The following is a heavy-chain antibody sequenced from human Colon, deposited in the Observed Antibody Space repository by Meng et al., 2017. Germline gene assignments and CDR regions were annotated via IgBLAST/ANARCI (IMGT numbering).Heavy chain of an antibody. Sequence: QVQLQQWGGGLLKPSETLCLSCVVDGGTFSDYSWSWIRQPQGKGLEWIGEINHTGNTSYNPSLKSRLTISVDTSKNQFSLNLSSVTAADTALYYCVRSVRLGVGGKSGAYWGQGTLVTVSS. CDR2: INHTGNT. CDR3: VRSVRLGVGGKSGAY. V-gene: IGHV4-34*01. CDR1: GGTFSDYS. D-gene: IGHD6-19*01. J-gene: IGHJ4*02.